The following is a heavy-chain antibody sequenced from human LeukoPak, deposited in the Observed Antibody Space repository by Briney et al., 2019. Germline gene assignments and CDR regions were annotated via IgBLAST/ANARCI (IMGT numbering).Heavy chain of an antibody. CDR2: INNDGSST. Sequence: GGSLRLSCAASGFTFTRYWMHWVRQVPGKGLVWVSRINNDGSSTNYADSVKGRFTISRDNVKNTLHLQMNSLTAEDTAVYYCAGAGRVRNDLDIWGQGTMVTVSS. CDR1: GFTFTRYW. V-gene: IGHV3-74*01. CDR3: AGAGRVRNDLDI. J-gene: IGHJ3*02. D-gene: IGHD1-14*01.